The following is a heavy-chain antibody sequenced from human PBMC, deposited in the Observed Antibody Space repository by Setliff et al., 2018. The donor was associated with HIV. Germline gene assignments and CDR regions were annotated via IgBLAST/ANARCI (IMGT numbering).Heavy chain of an antibody. CDR3: ARRGMWSYETGGNPTATFDY. CDR2: IYFSGTP. Sequence: PSETLSLTCTVSGGSINSRSYYWAWIRQPPGNGLEWVASIYFSGTPYYNPSLKNRVTISVDTSKNQFSLKLSSVTAADTAVYYCARRGMWSYETGGNPTATFDYWGQGVLVTVSS. D-gene: IGHD2-8*02. J-gene: IGHJ4*02. V-gene: IGHV4-39*01. CDR1: GGSINSRSYY.